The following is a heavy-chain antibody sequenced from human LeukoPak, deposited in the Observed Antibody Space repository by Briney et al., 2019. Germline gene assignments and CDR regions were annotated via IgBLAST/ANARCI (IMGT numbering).Heavy chain of an antibody. V-gene: IGHV3-9*01. CDR3: ARDYPTIDYYYYMDV. CDR2: ISWNSGSI. J-gene: IGHJ6*03. Sequence: GRSLRLSCAASGFTFDDYAMHWVRQAPGKGLEWVSGISWNSGSIGYADSVKGRFTISRDNAKNSLYLQMNSLRAEDTAVYYCARDYPTIDYYYYMDVWGKGTTVTVSS. D-gene: IGHD5-12*01. CDR1: GFTFDDYA.